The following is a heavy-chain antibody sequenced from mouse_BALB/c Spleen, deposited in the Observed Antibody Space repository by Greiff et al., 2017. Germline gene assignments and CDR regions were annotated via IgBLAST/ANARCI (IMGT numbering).Heavy chain of an antibody. CDR3: ARDGSSYYYAMDY. D-gene: IGHD1-1*01. CDR2: ISYSGST. V-gene: IGHV3-2*02. CDR1: GYSITSDYA. J-gene: IGHJ4*01. Sequence: VQLQQSGPGLVKPSQSLSLTCTVTGYSITSDYAWNWIRQFPGNKLEWMGYISYSGSTSYNPSLKSRISITRDTSKNQFFLQLNSVTTEDTATYYCARDGSSYYYAMDYWGQGTSVTVSS.